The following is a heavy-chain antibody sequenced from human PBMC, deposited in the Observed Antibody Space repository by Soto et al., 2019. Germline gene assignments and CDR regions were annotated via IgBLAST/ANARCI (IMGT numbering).Heavy chain of an antibody. J-gene: IGHJ4*02. V-gene: IGHV3-30-3*01. CDR2: ISYDGSNK. CDR3: ARLQLWFPILDY. Sequence: GGSLRLSCAASGFTFSSYAMHWVRQAPGKGLEWVAVISYDGSNKYYADSVKGRFTISRDNSKNTLYLQMNSLRAEDTAVYYCARLQLWFPILDYWGQGTLVTVSS. CDR1: GFTFSSYA. D-gene: IGHD5-18*01.